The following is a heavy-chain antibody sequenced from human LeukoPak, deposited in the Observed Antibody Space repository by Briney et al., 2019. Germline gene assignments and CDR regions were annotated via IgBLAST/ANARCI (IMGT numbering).Heavy chain of an antibody. CDR1: GGSISDHY. V-gene: IGHV4-59*11. CDR3: ARVFSDSSGYPFDN. Sequence: PSETLFLTCIVSGGSISDHYWSWIRQPPGKGLDWIGHISYSGRTNYNPSLKSRVTISLDTSRNQFSLKLTSVTAADTAVYYCARVFSDSSGYPFDNWGQGTLVTVSS. CDR2: ISYSGRT. D-gene: IGHD3-22*01. J-gene: IGHJ4*02.